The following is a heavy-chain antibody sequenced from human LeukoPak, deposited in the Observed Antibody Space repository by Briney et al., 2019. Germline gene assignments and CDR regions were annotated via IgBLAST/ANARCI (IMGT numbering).Heavy chain of an antibody. V-gene: IGHV3-23*01. CDR2: ISGSGGST. CDR1: GYTFSSYA. D-gene: IGHD2-15*01. J-gene: IGHJ6*02. Sequence: SCKASGYTFSSYAMSWVRQAPGKGLEWVSAISGSGGSTYYADSVKGRFTISRDNSKNTLYLQMNSLRAEDTAVYYCAKDLMAVVVAAGYYGMDVWGQGTTVTVSS. CDR3: AKDLMAVVVAAGYYGMDV.